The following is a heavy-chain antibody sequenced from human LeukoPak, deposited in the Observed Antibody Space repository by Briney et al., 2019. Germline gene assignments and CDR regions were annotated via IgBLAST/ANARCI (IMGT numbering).Heavy chain of an antibody. D-gene: IGHD2-2*01. CDR2: IYSGGST. V-gene: IGHV3-66*02. J-gene: IGHJ4*02. Sequence: GGSLRLSCAASGFTVSSNYMSWVRQAPGKGLEWVSVIYSGGSTYYADSVKGRFTISRDNSKNTLYLQMNSLRAEDTAVYYCARDHFYCSSTSCYSYFDYWGQGTLVTVSS. CDR3: ARDHFYCSSTSCYSYFDY. CDR1: GFTVSSNY.